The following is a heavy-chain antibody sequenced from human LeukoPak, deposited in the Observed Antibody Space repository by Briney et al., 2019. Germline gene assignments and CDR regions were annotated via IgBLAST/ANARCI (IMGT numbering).Heavy chain of an antibody. D-gene: IGHD5/OR15-5a*01. CDR1: GFTFSSYA. CDR2: ISSNGGST. J-gene: IGHJ4*02. V-gene: IGHV3-64*01. Sequence: GGSLRLSCAASGFTFSSYAMHWVCQAPGKGLEYVSAISSNGGSTYYANSVKGRFTISRDNSKNTLYLQMGSLRAEDMAVYYCAREGLRAGVFDYWGQGTLVTVSS. CDR3: AREGLRAGVFDY.